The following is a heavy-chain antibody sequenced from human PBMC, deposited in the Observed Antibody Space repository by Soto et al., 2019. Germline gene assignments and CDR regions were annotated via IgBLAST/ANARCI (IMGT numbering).Heavy chain of an antibody. J-gene: IGHJ6*03. V-gene: IGHV3-11*01. CDR2: ISSSGSTI. CDR1: GFTFSDYY. Sequence: GGSLRLSCAASGFTFSDYYMSWIRQAPGKGLEWVSYISSSGSTIYYADSVKGRFTISRDNAKNSLYLQMNSLRAEDTAVYYCARDRNYDILTGYYMVYYYYYMDVWGKGTTVTVSS. D-gene: IGHD3-9*01. CDR3: ARDRNYDILTGYYMVYYYYYMDV.